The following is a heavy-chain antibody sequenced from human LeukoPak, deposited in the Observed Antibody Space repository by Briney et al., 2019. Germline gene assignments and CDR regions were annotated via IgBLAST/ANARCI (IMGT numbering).Heavy chain of an antibody. D-gene: IGHD5-18*01. CDR2: IYTSGST. CDR1: GGSISSYY. Sequence: KASETLSLTCTVSGGSISSYYWSWIRQPAGKGLEWIGRIYTSGSTNYNPSLKSRVTMSVDTSKNQFSLKLSSVTAADTAVYYCARDSLTVRESPFSRYSYGYVGVHYMDVWGKGTTVTISS. V-gene: IGHV4-4*07. CDR3: ARDSLTVRESPFSRYSYGYVGVHYMDV. J-gene: IGHJ6*03.